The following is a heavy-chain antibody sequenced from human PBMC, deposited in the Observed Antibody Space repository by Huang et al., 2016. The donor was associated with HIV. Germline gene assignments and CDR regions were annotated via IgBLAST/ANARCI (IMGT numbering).Heavy chain of an antibody. V-gene: IGHV5-51*01. CDR2: IYPGDSDT. J-gene: IGHJ6*02. D-gene: IGHD2-15*01. Sequence: EVQLVQSGAEVKKPGESLKISCKGSGYRFRSNWIGWVRQMPVKGLERMGIIYPGDSDTRYSPSFQGQVTISADKSINTAYLQWSSLKASDTAMYYCARLIGFPSFYYGLDVWGQGTTVTVSS. CDR1: GYRFRSNW. CDR3: ARLIGFPSFYYGLDV.